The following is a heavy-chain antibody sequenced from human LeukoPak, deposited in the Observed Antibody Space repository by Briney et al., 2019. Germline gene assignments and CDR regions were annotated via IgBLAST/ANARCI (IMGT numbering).Heavy chain of an antibody. CDR3: ARDPMVRGVIGWFDP. V-gene: IGHV1-69*04. J-gene: IGHJ5*02. CDR2: IIPTLGIA. D-gene: IGHD3-10*01. Sequence: ASVKVSCKASGGTFSSYAISWVRQAPGQGLEWMGRIIPTLGIANYAQKFQGRVTITADKSTSTAYMELSSLRSEDTAVYYCARDPMVRGVIGWFDPWGQGTLVTVSS. CDR1: GGTFSSYA.